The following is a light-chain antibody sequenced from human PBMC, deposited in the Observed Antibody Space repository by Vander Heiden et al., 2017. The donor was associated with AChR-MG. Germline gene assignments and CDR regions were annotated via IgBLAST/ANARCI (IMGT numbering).Light chain of an antibody. V-gene: IGKV1-39*01. CDR2: AAS. J-gene: IGKJ1*01. CDR3: QQSYSTPRT. Sequence: DIQMTQSPSSLSASVGARITIPCRPSQSSSSYLNWYQQKPGKAPKSLIYAASSLQSGVPSRFSGSGSGTDFTLTISSLQPEDFATYYCQQSYSTPRTFGQGTKVEIK. CDR1: QSSSSY.